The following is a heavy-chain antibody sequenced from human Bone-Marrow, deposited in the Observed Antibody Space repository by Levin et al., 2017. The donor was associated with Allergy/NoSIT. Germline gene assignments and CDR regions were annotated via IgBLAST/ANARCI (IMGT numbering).Heavy chain of an antibody. CDR1: VGSIRSGGYY. J-gene: IGHJ4*02. CDR3: AREGEYGDSYD. V-gene: IGHV4-31*03. CDR2: IYHSVTT. Sequence: TSETLSLTCSDSVGSIRSGGYYWNWIRQHPGTGLEWIGNIYHSVTTNYNPSFKSRVTISEDRSKNEVYLKLNSVTVADTAIYYCAREGEYGDSYDWGQGILVTVSS. D-gene: IGHD4-17*01.